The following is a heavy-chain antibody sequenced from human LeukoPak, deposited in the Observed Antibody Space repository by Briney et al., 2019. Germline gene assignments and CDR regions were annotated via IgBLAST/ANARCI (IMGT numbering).Heavy chain of an antibody. V-gene: IGHV4-30-4*01. CDR3: ARPTFSGYYSGPFDI. CDR2: INFSGST. Sequence: SQTLSLTCTVSGDSVSSGDYYWSWIRQPPGKGLEWIGYINFSGSTSYNPSLKSRVTISVDTSKNQFSLKLSSVTAADTAVYFCARPTFSGYYSGPFDIWGQGTIVTVSS. J-gene: IGHJ3*02. D-gene: IGHD3-22*01. CDR1: GDSVSSGDYY.